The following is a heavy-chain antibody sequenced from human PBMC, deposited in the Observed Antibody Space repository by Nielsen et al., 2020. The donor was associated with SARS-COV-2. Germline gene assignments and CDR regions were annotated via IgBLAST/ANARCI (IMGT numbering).Heavy chain of an antibody. V-gene: IGHV3-15*01. CDR2: IKSKTDGGTT. J-gene: IGHJ4*02. CDR3: TTDRYDYGDYGFGY. D-gene: IGHD4-17*01. Sequence: WIRQPPGKGLEWVGRIKSKTDGGTTDYAAPVKGRFTISRGDSKNTLYLQMNSLKTEDTAVYYCTTDRYDYGDYGFGYWGQGTLVTVSS.